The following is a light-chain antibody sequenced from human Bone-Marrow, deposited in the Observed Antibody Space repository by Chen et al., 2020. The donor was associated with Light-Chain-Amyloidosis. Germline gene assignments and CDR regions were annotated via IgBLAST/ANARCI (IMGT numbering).Light chain of an antibody. J-gene: IGLJ3*02. CDR3: QVWDRSSDRPV. CDR2: DVS. Sequence: SYVLTQPSSVSVAPGQTATIACGGNNIGSTSVHWYQQTTGQAPLLVVYDVSDRPSGIPERLSGPNSGNTATLTISRVEAGDAADYYCQVWDRSSDRPVFGGGTKLTVL. CDR1: NIGSTS. V-gene: IGLV3-21*02.